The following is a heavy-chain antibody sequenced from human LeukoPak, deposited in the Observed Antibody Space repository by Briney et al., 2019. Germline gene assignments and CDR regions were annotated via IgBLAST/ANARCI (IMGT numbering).Heavy chain of an antibody. D-gene: IGHD1-26*01. J-gene: IGHJ4*02. V-gene: IGHV3-7*03. CDR3: AKEIKQGMGAIDN. CDR1: GFTFSSYW. CDR2: IKQDGSEK. Sequence: PGGSLRLSCAASGFTFSSYWMSWVRQAPGKGLEWVANIKQDGSEKYYVDSVKGRFTISRDNPKKSLFLQMNSLRADDTALYYCAKEIKQGMGAIDNWGQGTLVTVSS.